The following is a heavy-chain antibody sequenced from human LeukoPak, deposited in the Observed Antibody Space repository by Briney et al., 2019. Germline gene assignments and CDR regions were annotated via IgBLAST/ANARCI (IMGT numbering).Heavy chain of an antibody. CDR2: ISSSSSYI. CDR3: AKDFFDYGGKEIPPYYFGS. J-gene: IGHJ4*02. V-gene: IGHV3-21*04. D-gene: IGHD4-23*01. CDR1: GFTFSTYG. Sequence: PGGSLRLSCAASGFTFSTYGMNWVRQAPGKGLEWVSSISSSSSYIYYADSVKGRFTISRDNAKNSLYLQMNSLRAEDTAVYYCAKDFFDYGGKEIPPYYFGSWGQGTLVTVSS.